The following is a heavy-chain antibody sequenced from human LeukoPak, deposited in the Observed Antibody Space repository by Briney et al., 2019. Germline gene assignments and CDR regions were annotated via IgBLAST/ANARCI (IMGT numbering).Heavy chain of an antibody. Sequence: GGSLRLSCAASGFTVSSNYMSWVRQAPGKGLEWVSVFYSGGSTYYADSVKGRFTISRDNSKNTLYLQMNSLRAEDTAVYYCAKPRPSYSSSWYDHWGQGTLVTVSS. CDR3: AKPRPSYSSSWYDH. D-gene: IGHD6-13*01. CDR1: GFTVSSNY. V-gene: IGHV3-53*01. CDR2: FYSGGST. J-gene: IGHJ5*02.